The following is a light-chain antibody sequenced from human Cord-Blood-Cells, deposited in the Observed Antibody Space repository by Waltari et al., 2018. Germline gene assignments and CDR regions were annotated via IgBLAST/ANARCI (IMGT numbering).Light chain of an antibody. CDR1: QSVSSSY. CDR2: GAS. V-gene: IGKV3-20*01. J-gene: IGKJ1*01. CDR3: QQYGSTPWT. Sequence: EIVLTQSPGTLSLSPGERATLSCRASQSVSSSYLALYQQKPGQAPRRRIYGASSRATGIPDRFSGSGSGTDFTLTISRLEPEDFAVYYCQQYGSTPWTFGQGTKVEIK.